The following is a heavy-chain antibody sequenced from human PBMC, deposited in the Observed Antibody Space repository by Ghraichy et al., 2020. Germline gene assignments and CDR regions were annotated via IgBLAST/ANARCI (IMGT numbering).Heavy chain of an antibody. J-gene: IGHJ5*01. CDR1: GGSITSYF. CDR2: IYYSGSN. Sequence: SETLSLTCTFSGGSITSYFWSWIRQPPGKGLEWIGYIYYSGSNNYNPSLKSRVTMSVDMSKNQFSLKLSSVTAADTAVYYCAGHRRGNSWFDSWGQGTLVTVSS. V-gene: IGHV4-59*08. CDR3: AGHRRGNSWFDS.